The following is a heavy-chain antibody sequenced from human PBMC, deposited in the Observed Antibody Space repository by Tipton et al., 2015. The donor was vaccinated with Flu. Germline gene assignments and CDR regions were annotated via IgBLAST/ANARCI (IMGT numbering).Heavy chain of an antibody. CDR2: INHSGST. CDR1: GGSFSGYY. D-gene: IGHD2-2*01. Sequence: LRLSCAVYGGSFSGYYWSWIRQPPGKGLEWIGEINHSGSTNYNPSLKSRVTISVDTSKNQFSLKLSSVTAADTAVYYCARVGLLRLYYYYGMDVWGQGTTVTVSS. V-gene: IGHV4-34*01. J-gene: IGHJ6*02. CDR3: ARVGLLRLYYYYGMDV.